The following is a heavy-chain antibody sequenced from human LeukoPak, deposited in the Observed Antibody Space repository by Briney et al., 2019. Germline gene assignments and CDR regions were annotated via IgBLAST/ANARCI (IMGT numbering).Heavy chain of an antibody. CDR3: ARGRYSSSSEPGYYGMDV. CDR1: GGTFSSYA. V-gene: IGHV1-69*13. Sequence: ASVKVSCKASGGTFSSYAISWVRQAPGQGLEWMGGIIPIFGTANYAQKLQGRVTITADESTSTAYMELSSLRSEDTAVYYCARGRYSSSSEPGYYGMDVWGQGTTVTVSS. CDR2: IIPIFGTA. J-gene: IGHJ6*02. D-gene: IGHD6-6*01.